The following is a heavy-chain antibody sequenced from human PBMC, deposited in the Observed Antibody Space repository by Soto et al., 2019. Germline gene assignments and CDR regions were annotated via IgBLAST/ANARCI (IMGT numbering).Heavy chain of an antibody. J-gene: IGHJ6*03. D-gene: IGHD3-3*01. CDR3: ARGITIFGVVTPGDYYYYMDV. CDR1: GYTFTSCD. V-gene: IGHV1-8*01. Sequence: EASVKVSCKASGYTFTSCDINRVRQATGQGLEWMGWMNPNSGNTGYAQKFQGRVTMTRNTSISTAYMELSSLRSEDTAVYYCARGITIFGVVTPGDYYYYMDVWGKGTTVTVSS. CDR2: MNPNSGNT.